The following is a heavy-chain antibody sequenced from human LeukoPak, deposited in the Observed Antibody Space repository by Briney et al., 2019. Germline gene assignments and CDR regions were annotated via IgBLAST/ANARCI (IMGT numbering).Heavy chain of an antibody. V-gene: IGHV1-69*05. D-gene: IGHD3/OR15-3a*01. CDR2: IIPIFGTA. Sequence: SVKVSCKASGGTFSSYAISWVRQAPGQGLEWMGGIIPIFGTANYAQKFQGRVTITTDESTSTAYMELSSLRSEDTAVHYCARVDDYYYYMDVWGKGTTVTVSS. J-gene: IGHJ6*03. CDR1: GGTFSSYA. CDR3: ARVDDYYYYMDV.